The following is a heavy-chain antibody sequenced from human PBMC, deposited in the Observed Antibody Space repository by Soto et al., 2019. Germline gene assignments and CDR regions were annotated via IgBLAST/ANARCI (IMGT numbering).Heavy chain of an antibody. CDR1: DGSISSYY. Sequence: QVQLQESGPGLVKPSETLSLTCTVSDGSISSYYWSWIRKPPGKGLEWIGYIYYSGSTNYNPSLKSRVTISLDTSKNQFSLKLSSVTAADTAVYYCALSSYDFWSDRSFDIWGQGTMVTVSS. J-gene: IGHJ3*02. CDR2: IYYSGST. CDR3: ALSSYDFWSDRSFDI. V-gene: IGHV4-59*08. D-gene: IGHD3-3*01.